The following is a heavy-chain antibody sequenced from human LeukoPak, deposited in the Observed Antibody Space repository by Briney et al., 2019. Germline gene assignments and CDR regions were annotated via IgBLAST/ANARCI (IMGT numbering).Heavy chain of an antibody. CDR2: IYYTGGT. J-gene: IGHJ4*02. D-gene: IGHD3-10*01. CDR3: AREEVLLWFGELRGFDY. V-gene: IGHV4-39*07. Sequence: SETLSPTCSVSGGSITTSSYYWGWIRQPPEKGLEWIGSIYYTGGTYYSPSLKSRVTISVDTSKNQFSLKLSSVTAADTAVYYCAREEVLLWFGELRGFDYWGQGTLVTVSS. CDR1: GGSITTSSYY.